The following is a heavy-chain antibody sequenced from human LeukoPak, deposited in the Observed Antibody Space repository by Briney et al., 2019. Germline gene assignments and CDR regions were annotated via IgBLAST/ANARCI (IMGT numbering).Heavy chain of an antibody. Sequence: PSETLSLTCTVSGDSMTDYFWSWIRQPPGKGLEYIGDVFYTGSTKYNPSLKSRVSISVDTSKKQFSLNLRSVTAADTAVYYCARDGGPLYHTGTGYYRAFDIWGPGTMGAVSP. D-gene: IGHD3-9*01. J-gene: IGHJ3*02. CDR1: GDSMTDYF. CDR2: VFYTGST. V-gene: IGHV4-59*01. CDR3: ARDGGPLYHTGTGYYRAFDI.